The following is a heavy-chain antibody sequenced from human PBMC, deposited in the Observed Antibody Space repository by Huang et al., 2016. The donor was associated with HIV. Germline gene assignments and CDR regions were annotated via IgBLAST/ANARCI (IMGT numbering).Heavy chain of an antibody. Sequence: QLQLQESGPGQVKPSETLSLTCTVSGGSIDNRNSYWGWLRQPPGKGLEWIGNIYYSGTPYYNPSLKSRVTISVDTSNNQFSLRLDSVTAADTAVYYCARRWDYDFWSGSSYGSWGQGTLVTVSS. CDR2: IYYSGTP. V-gene: IGHV4-39*01. J-gene: IGHJ5*02. D-gene: IGHD3-3*01. CDR1: GGSIDNRNSY. CDR3: ARRWDYDFWSGSSYGS.